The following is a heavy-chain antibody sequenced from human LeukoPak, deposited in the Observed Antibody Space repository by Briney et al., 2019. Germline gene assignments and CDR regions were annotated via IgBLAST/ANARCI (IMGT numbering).Heavy chain of an antibody. V-gene: IGHV1-46*01. Sequence: ASLKVSCKASGYTFTSYYMHWVRQAPGQGLEWMGIINPSGGSTSYAQKFQGRVTMTRDTSTSTVYMEVRSLRSEDTAVYYCASSGLRGYSYGYVDYWGQGTLVTVSS. D-gene: IGHD5-18*01. J-gene: IGHJ4*02. CDR1: GYTFTSYY. CDR2: INPSGGST. CDR3: ASSGLRGYSYGYVDY.